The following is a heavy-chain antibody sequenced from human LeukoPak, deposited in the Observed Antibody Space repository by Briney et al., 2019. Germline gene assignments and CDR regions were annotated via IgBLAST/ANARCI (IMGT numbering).Heavy chain of an antibody. J-gene: IGHJ4*02. CDR1: GFTFSSHG. CDR3: VREIIRLGQDDYFDY. V-gene: IGHV3-21*01. Sequence: GGSLRLSCVASGFTFSSHGMNWVRQAPGKGLEWVSGITSGTRTYYADSVKGRFTISRDNAKNSLSLQMNSLRAEDTAVYYCVREIIRLGQDDYFDYWGQGTLVTVSS. CDR2: ITSGTRT. D-gene: IGHD3-3*02.